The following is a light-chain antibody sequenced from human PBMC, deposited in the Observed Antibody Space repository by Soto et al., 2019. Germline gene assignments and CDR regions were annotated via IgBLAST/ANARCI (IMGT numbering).Light chain of an antibody. CDR3: QHYNSYSEA. V-gene: IGKV1-5*03. J-gene: IGKJ1*01. Sequence: DIQMTHSPYTLSASVGDRGTITCRARQSISSWLAWYQQKTGKAPKLLIYKESTLKSGVPSRFSGSGSGTEFTLTISSLQPDDFATYYCQHYNSYSEAXGQGTKVDI. CDR2: KES. CDR1: QSISSW.